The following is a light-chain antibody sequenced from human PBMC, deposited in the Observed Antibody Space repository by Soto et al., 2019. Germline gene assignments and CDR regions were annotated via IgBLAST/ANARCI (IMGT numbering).Light chain of an antibody. CDR2: GAS. V-gene: IGKV3-20*01. CDR1: QSVSGSF. Sequence: EIVLTQSPGTLSLSPGERATLSCRASQSVSGSFLAWYQQIPGQAPRLLIYGASSRATGIPDRFSGSGSGTDLTLTISRLEPEDFAVYYCQQYGSSQSFGQGTKVEIK. J-gene: IGKJ1*01. CDR3: QQYGSSQS.